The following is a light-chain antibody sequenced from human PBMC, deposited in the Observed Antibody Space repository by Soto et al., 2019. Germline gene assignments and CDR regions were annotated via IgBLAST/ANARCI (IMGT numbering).Light chain of an antibody. CDR2: EVS. J-gene: IGKJ4*01. Sequence: EVVLTPSPLSLPVTVGQPATVSGRSSHSLIFFNGITYLTWFHQRPGQPPRSLISEVSNRDSGVPDRFRGSGSVPDLTLEISRVEAEDVGLFDCMQGTHWPLTFGGGTRVEIK. CDR3: MQGTHWPLT. CDR1: HSLIFFNGITY. V-gene: IGKV2-30*01.